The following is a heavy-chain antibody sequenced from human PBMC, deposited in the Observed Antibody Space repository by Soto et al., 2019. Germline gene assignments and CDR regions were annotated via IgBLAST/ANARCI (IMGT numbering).Heavy chain of an antibody. CDR3: ARDEHYYGSGSYLDY. J-gene: IGHJ4*02. CDR1: GFTFSSYA. V-gene: IGHV3-30-3*01. Sequence: QVQLVESGGGVVQPGRSLRLSCAASGFTFSSYAMHWVRQAPGKGLEWVAVISYDGSNKYYADSVKGRFTISRDNSNNTLCLQMNRLRAEDTAVYYCARDEHYYGSGSYLDYWGQGTLLTVSS. CDR2: ISYDGSNK. D-gene: IGHD3-10*01.